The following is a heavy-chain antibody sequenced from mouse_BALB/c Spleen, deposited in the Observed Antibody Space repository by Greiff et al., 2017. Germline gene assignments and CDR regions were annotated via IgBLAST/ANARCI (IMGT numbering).Heavy chain of an antibody. D-gene: IGHD2-10*02. CDR3: ARQTYGNYPYWYFDV. V-gene: IGHV5-12-2*01. CDR2: ISNGGGST. J-gene: IGHJ1*01. CDR1: GFTFSSYT. Sequence: EVQLVESGGGLVQPGGSLKLSCAASGFTFSSYTMSWVRQTPEKRLEWVAYISNGGGSTYYPDTVKGRFTISRDNAKNTLYLQMSSLKSEDTAMYYCARQTYGNYPYWYFDVWGAGTTVTVSS.